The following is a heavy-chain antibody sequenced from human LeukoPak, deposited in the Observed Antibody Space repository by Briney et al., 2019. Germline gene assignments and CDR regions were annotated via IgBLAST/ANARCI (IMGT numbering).Heavy chain of an antibody. J-gene: IGHJ3*02. CDR1: GGTFSSYA. D-gene: IGHD4-17*01. CDR2: IIPIFGTA. CDR3: ATGATVTTLNDAFDI. Sequence: SVKVSCKASGGTFSSYAISWVRQAPGQGLEWMGGIIPIFGTANYAQKFQGRVTITTDESTSTAYMELSSLRSEDTAVYYCATGATVTTLNDAFDIWGQGTMVTVSS. V-gene: IGHV1-69*05.